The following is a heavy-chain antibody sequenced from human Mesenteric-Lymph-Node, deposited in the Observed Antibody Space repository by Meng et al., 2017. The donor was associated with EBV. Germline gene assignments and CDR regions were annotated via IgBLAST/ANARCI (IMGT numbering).Heavy chain of an antibody. CDR2: INSDGSIT. CDR1: GFIFSSYW. V-gene: IGHV3-74*01. D-gene: IGHD1-26*01. CDR3: ATDRWEREGWFDR. Sequence: EGELGESGGGMSQPGGVLRIPGAGFGFIFSSYWMHWVRQAPGKGLVWVSRINSDGSITNYADSVKGRFTISRDNAKGTLYLQMNSLRVEDTAVYYCATDRWEREGWFDRWGQGTLVTVSS. J-gene: IGHJ5*02.